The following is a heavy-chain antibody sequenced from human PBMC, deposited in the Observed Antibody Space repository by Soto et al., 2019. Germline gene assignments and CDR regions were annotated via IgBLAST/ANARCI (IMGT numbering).Heavy chain of an antibody. CDR2: ISAYNSNT. J-gene: IGHJ5*02. CDR3: ARDIVVVPAAIPQVDNNWFDP. CDR1: GYTFTSYG. Sequence: ASVKVSCKASGYTFTSYGISWVRQAPGQGLEWMGWISAYNSNTNYAQKLQGRVTMTTDTSTSTAYMELRSLRSDDTAVYYCARDIVVVPAAIPQVDNNWFDPWGQGTQVTVSS. D-gene: IGHD2-2*01. V-gene: IGHV1-18*01.